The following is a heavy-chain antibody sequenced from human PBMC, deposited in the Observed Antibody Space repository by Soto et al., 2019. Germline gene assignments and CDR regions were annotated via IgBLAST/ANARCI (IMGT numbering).Heavy chain of an antibody. J-gene: IGHJ5*02. CDR1: GYTFSSHG. CDR2: NSPYDGKT. V-gene: IGHV1-18*01. CDR3: TRGRGGIEPDFDP. Sequence: ASVKVSCKASGYTFSSHGISWVRQAPGEGLEWVGWNSPYDGKTVYAQKFQGRVTMTADTSTRTAYMELSGLRSDDTAMYYCTRGRGGIEPDFDPWGQGTLVTVSS. D-gene: IGHD3-16*01.